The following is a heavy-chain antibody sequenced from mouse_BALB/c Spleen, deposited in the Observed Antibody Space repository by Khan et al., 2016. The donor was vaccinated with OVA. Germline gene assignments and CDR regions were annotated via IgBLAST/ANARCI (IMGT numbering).Heavy chain of an antibody. Sequence: VQLQESGPGLVAPSQSLSITCTVSGFSLTSFGVYWVRQPPGKGLEWLGVIWADGSTNYNSALMSRLSISKDNSKSQVFLKMNSLQTDDTAMYYWCRDGYYLDYWGQGTNLTGSS. V-gene: IGHV2-9*02. CDR2: IWADGST. CDR1: GFSLTSFG. CDR3: CRDGYYLDY. J-gene: IGHJ2*01. D-gene: IGHD2-2*01.